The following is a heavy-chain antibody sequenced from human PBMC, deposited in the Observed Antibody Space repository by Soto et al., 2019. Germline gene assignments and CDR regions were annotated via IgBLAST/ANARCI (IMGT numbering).Heavy chain of an antibody. Sequence: EVQLVESGGGLVQPGRSLRLSCAASGFTFDDNVMHWVRQSPGKGLEWVSGISWNSGTIAYADSVKGRFTISRDNAKNSLDLQMNSLRAEDTALYYCARDMYFITAAGGGIDDWGQGTLVTVSS. CDR1: GFTFDDNV. CDR3: ARDMYFITAAGGGIDD. J-gene: IGHJ4*02. D-gene: IGHD6-25*01. CDR2: ISWNSGTI. V-gene: IGHV3-9*01.